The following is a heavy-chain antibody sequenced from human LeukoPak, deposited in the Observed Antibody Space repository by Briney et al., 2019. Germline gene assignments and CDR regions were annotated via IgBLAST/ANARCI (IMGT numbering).Heavy chain of an antibody. CDR3: ARTLLTPDAFGI. Sequence: SETLSLTCTVSGGSISSYYWSWIRQPPGKGLEWIGYIYYSGSTNYNPSLKSRVTISVDTSKNQFSLKLSSVTAADTAVYYCARTLLTPDAFGIWGQGTMVTVSS. CDR1: GGSISSYY. CDR2: IYYSGST. V-gene: IGHV4-59*01. J-gene: IGHJ3*02.